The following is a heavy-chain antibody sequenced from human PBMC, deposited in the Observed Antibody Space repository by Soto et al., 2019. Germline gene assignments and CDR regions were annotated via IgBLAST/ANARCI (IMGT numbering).Heavy chain of an antibody. CDR2: ISPGDSDA. Sequence: PGESLKISCKGSGCSFRNYWIAWVRQMPGNGLEWMGVISPGDSDARYSPSFQGQVTISVDVSIGTAYLQWSSLKASDTAIYFCARPRDVHRTVYYDLGGQGTLVTVS. V-gene: IGHV5-51*01. D-gene: IGHD4-4*01. J-gene: IGHJ4*02. CDR1: GCSFRNYW. CDR3: ARPRDVHRTVYYDL.